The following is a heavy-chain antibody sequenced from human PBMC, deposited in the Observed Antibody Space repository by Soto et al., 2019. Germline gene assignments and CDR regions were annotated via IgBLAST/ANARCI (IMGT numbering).Heavy chain of an antibody. CDR1: GYIFTSYW. J-gene: IGHJ1*01. Sequence: PGEPLKISCKASGYIFTSYWIGWVRQMPGKGLEWMGIIYPGDSDTRYSPSFQGQVTISADKSISTAYLQWSSLKASDTAIYYCARREGWEMLDGPKYFQHWGQGTLVTVSS. D-gene: IGHD1-26*01. V-gene: IGHV5-51*01. CDR3: ARREGWEMLDGPKYFQH. CDR2: IYPGDSDT.